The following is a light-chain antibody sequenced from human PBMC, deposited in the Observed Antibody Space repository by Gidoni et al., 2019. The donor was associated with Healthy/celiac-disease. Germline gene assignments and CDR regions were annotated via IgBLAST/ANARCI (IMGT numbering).Light chain of an antibody. V-gene: IGKV4-1*01. J-gene: IGKJ4*01. Sequence: DIVMTQSPDSLAVSLGERAPINCKSSQSVLYSSNNKNYLTWYQQNPGQPPKLLIYWASTRESGVPDRFSGSGSGTDFTLTISSLQAEDVAVYYCQQYYSMLFGGGTKVEIK. CDR3: QQYYSML. CDR1: QSVLYSSNNKNY. CDR2: WAS.